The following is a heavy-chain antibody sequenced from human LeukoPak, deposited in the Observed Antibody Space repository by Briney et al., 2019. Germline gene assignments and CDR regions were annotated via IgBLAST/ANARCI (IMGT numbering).Heavy chain of an antibody. CDR2: IIPILGIA. J-gene: IGHJ3*02. V-gene: IGHV1-69*04. Sequence: GSSVKVSCKASGGTFSSYAISWLRQAPGQGLEWMGRIIPILGIANYAQKFQGRVTITADKSTSTAYMELSSLRSEDTAVYYCAREGTYYYDSSRRGAFDIWGQGTMVTVSS. CDR1: GGTFSSYA. D-gene: IGHD3-22*01. CDR3: AREGTYYYDSSRRGAFDI.